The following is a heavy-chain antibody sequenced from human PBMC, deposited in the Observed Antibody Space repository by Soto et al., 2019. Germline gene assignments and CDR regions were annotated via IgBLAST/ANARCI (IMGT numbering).Heavy chain of an antibody. Sequence: GGSLRLSCAASGFTFDDYAMHWVRQAPGKGLEWVSGISWNSGSIGYADSVKGRFTISRDNAKNSLYLQMNSLRAEDTALYDCAKVEAAAAAEAFDIWGQGTMVTVSS. J-gene: IGHJ3*02. V-gene: IGHV3-9*01. CDR3: AKVEAAAAAEAFDI. CDR1: GFTFDDYA. D-gene: IGHD6-13*01. CDR2: ISWNSGSI.